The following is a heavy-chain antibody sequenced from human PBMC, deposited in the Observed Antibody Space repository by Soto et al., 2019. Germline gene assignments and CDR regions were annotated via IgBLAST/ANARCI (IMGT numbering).Heavy chain of an antibody. V-gene: IGHV1-46*01. CDR2: ISPDGGRT. Sequence: ASVNFSCKSSGYTFTTYYMHWVRQAPGQGLEWMGIISPDGGRTSYAQKFQGRVTMTRDTSTSTVYMELSSLGSEDTAVSYCESLYYDCWSGSLAFDEWGQGPLV. J-gene: IGHJ1*01. D-gene: IGHD3-3*01. CDR3: ESLYYDCWSGSLAFDE. CDR1: GYTFTTYY.